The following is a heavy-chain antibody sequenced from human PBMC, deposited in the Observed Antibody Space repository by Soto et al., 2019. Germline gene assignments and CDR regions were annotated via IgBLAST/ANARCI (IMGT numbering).Heavy chain of an antibody. Sequence: ASVKVSCKASGYTFTSYDINWVRQATGQGLEWMGWMNPNSGNTGYAQKFQGRVTMTRNTSISTAYVELSSLRSEDTAVYYCARASGDSSGWYGGYGMDVWGQGTTVTVSS. CDR3: ARASGDSSGWYGGYGMDV. CDR2: MNPNSGNT. D-gene: IGHD6-19*01. CDR1: GYTFTSYD. J-gene: IGHJ6*02. V-gene: IGHV1-8*01.